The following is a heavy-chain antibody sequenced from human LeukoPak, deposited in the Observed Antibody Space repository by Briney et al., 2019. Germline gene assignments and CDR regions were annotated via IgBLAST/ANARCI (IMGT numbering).Heavy chain of an antibody. D-gene: IGHD4-4*01. CDR3: ARGGVYSIGNWFDP. Sequence: PSETLSLTCTVSGGSISSYCWSWIRQPAGKGLEWIGRIYTSGSTNYNPSLKSRVTMSVDTPKNQFSLKLSSVTAADTAVYYCARGGVYSIGNWFDPWGQGTLVTVSS. CDR2: IYTSGST. CDR1: GGSISSYC. J-gene: IGHJ5*02. V-gene: IGHV4-4*07.